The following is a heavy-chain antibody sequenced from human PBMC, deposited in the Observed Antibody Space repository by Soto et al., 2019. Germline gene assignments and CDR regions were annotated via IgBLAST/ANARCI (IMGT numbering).Heavy chain of an antibody. Sequence: QVQLMQSGSEVTKPGTSVKVSCKATGYTFTRYGITWVRQAPGQGLEWMGWISGDSSDTDHAQRFQGRFTMATDPSTTTAYMELRNLRSDDTAKYYCATGGRYCTSTDCQTGFDFWGQGTLVTVSS. J-gene: IGHJ4*02. CDR1: GYTFTRYG. CDR2: ISGDSSDT. D-gene: IGHD2-2*01. V-gene: IGHV1-18*01. CDR3: ATGGRYCTSTDCQTGFDF.